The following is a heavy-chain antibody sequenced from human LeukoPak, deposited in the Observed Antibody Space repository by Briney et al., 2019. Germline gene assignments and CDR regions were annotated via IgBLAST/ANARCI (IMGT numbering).Heavy chain of an antibody. CDR2: ISSSSSYI. CDR3: ARVSHCSSTSCYGLYFDY. V-gene: IGHV3-21*01. D-gene: IGHD2-2*01. CDR1: GFTFSSYS. Sequence: GGSLRLSCAASGFTFSSYSMNWVRQAPGRGLEWVSSISSSSSYIYYADSVKGRFTISGDNAKNSLYLQMNSLRAEDTAVYYCARVSHCSSTSCYGLYFDYWGQGTLVTVSS. J-gene: IGHJ4*02.